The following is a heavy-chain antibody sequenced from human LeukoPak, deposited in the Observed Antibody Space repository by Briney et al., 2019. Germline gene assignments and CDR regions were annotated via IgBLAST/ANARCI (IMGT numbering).Heavy chain of an antibody. J-gene: IGHJ4*02. CDR3: AKDGYDYLSRLTWYSSSWYFDY. V-gene: IGHV3-30*02. D-gene: IGHD6-13*01. CDR2: IRYDGSNK. CDR1: GFTFSSYG. Sequence: QSGGSLRLSCAASGFTFSSYGMHWVRQAPGKGLEWVAFIRYDGSNKYYADSVKGRFTISRDNSKNTLYLQMDSLRAEDTAVYYCAKDGYDYLSRLTWYSSSWYFDYWGQGSLVTVSS.